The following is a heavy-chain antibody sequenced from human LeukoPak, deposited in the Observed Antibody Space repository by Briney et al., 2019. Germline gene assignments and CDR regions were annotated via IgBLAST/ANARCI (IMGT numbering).Heavy chain of an antibody. CDR1: GFTFTNYW. Sequence: GGSLRLSCAASGFTFTNYWMHWVRQAPGMGLVWVSRLPPDELGIIYADSVKGRFTISRDNAKNTVYLQMNNLRVDDTAMYYCVGTIASRGSEYWGQGALVTVSS. CDR3: VGTIASRGSEY. D-gene: IGHD6-6*01. CDR2: LPPDELGI. V-gene: IGHV3-74*01. J-gene: IGHJ4*02.